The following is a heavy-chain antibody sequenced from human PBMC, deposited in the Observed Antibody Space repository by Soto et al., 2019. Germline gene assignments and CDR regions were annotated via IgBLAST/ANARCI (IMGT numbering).Heavy chain of an antibody. J-gene: IGHJ6*02. Sequence: GASVKVSCKASGFTFTSSAVQWVRQARGQRLEWIGWIVVGSGNTNYAQKFQERVTITRDMSTSTAYMELSSLRSEDTAVYYCAADDYGDPYYYYYGMDVWGQGTTVTVSS. D-gene: IGHD4-17*01. CDR1: GFTFTSSA. V-gene: IGHV1-58*01. CDR3: AADDYGDPYYYYYGMDV. CDR2: IVVGSGNT.